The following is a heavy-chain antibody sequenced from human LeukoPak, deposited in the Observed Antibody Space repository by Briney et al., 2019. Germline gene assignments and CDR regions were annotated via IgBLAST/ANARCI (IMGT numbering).Heavy chain of an antibody. Sequence: SETLSLTCAVYGGSFSGYYWSWIRQPPGKGLEWIGEINHSGSTNYNPSLKSRVTISVDTSKNQFSLKLSSVTAADTAVYYCARDGSYDTLTGYWYYFDYWGQGTLVTVSS. CDR2: INHSGST. V-gene: IGHV4-34*01. CDR1: GGSFSGYY. CDR3: ARDGSYDTLTGYWYYFDY. J-gene: IGHJ4*02. D-gene: IGHD3-9*01.